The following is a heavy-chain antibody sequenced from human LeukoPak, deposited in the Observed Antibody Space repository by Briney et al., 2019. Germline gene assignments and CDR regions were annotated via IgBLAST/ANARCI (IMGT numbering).Heavy chain of an antibody. CDR3: ARAYHGMDV. CDR2: INAGSGYT. J-gene: IGHJ6*02. D-gene: IGHD3-16*01. CDR1: GYTFTNHA. Sequence: ASVKVSCKASGYTFTNHAINWVRQAPGQRLEWMGWINAGSGYTKYSQGFQGRVTITRDTSATTAYMELSSLRSEDTAVYYCARAYHGMDVWGQGTTVTVSS. V-gene: IGHV1-3*01.